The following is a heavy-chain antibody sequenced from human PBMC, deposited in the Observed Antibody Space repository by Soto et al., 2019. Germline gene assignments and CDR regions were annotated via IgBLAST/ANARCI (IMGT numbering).Heavy chain of an antibody. D-gene: IGHD1-26*01. CDR2: ISGSDGST. J-gene: IGHJ3*02. CDR1: GLTFSSYV. CDR3: AKGGYSGTRVYVFDI. Sequence: EVQLLESGGGLVQPGGSLRLSCAASGLTFSSYVMSWVHQAPGKGLEWVSSISGSDGSTYYADSVKGRFTIPRDISRNTLHLQMNTLRAEDTAVYHCAKGGYSGTRVYVFDIWGQGTMVTVSS. V-gene: IGHV3-23*01.